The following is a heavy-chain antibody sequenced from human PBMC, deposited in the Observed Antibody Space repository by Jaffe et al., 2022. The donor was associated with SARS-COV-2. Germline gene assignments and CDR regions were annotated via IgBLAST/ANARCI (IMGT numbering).Heavy chain of an antibody. Sequence: EVQLLESGGGLVQPGGSLRLSCAASGFTFSSYAMSWVRQAPGKGLEWVSAISGSGGSTYYADSVKGRFTISRDNSKNTLYLQMNSLRAEDTAVYYCAKDRSPWYEYQLLEVSGDYFDYWGQGTLVTVSS. D-gene: IGHD2-2*01. CDR1: GFTFSSYA. J-gene: IGHJ4*02. V-gene: IGHV3-23*01. CDR3: AKDRSPWYEYQLLEVSGDYFDY. CDR2: ISGSGGST.